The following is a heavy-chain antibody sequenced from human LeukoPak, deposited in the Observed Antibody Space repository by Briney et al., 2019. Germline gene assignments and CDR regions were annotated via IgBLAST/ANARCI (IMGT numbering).Heavy chain of an antibody. Sequence: ASVKVSCKASGYTSTSYGISWVRQAPGQGREWMGWISAYNGNTNYAQKLQGRVTMTTDTSTSTAYMELRSLRSDDTAVYYCARDGYYYDSSGPTLSYYYGMDVWGQGTTVTVSS. CDR1: GYTSTSYG. CDR2: ISAYNGNT. J-gene: IGHJ6*02. CDR3: ARDGYYYDSSGPTLSYYYGMDV. D-gene: IGHD3-22*01. V-gene: IGHV1-18*01.